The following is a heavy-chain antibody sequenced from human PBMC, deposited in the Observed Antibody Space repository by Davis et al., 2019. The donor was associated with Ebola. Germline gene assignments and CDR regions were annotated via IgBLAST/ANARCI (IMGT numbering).Heavy chain of an antibody. CDR1: GYIFTGYY. Sequence: ASVKVSCKASGYIFTGYYMPWVRQAPGQGLEWLGWIIPNSGGRNYAQKFQGRVTMTRDTSISTAYIELSRLRSDDTAVYYCAREGAYCSGGSCLYYYGMDVWGQGTTVTVSS. V-gene: IGHV1-2*02. CDR3: AREGAYCSGGSCLYYYGMDV. CDR2: IIPNSGGR. D-gene: IGHD2-15*01. J-gene: IGHJ6*02.